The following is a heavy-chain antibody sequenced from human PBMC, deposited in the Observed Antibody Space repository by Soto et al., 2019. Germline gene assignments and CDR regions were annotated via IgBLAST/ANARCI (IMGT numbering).Heavy chain of an antibody. J-gene: IGHJ4*02. CDR3: ARESEDLTSNFDY. V-gene: IGHV3-21*06. CDR1: GFAFSAYA. CDR2: VSGTGRTT. Sequence: PGGSLRLSCAASGFAFSAYAMNWVRHTPGKGLEWVSSVSGTGRTTYHADSVKGRFTMSRDNGKNSLYLEMHSLRAEDTAVYYCARESEDLTSNFDYWGQGTLVTVSS.